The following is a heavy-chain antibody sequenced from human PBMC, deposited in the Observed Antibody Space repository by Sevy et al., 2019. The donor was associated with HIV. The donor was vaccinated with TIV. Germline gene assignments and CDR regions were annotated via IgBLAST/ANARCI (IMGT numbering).Heavy chain of an antibody. D-gene: IGHD3-10*01. J-gene: IGHJ6*02. CDR3: ARDHVLLWFGGSTYFYYGMDV. Sequence: GGSLRLSCAASGFTFSSYAMHWVRQAPGKGLEWVAVISYDGSNKYYADSVKGRFTISRDNSKNTLYLQTNGLGAEETAVYYCARDHVLLWFGGSTYFYYGMDVWGQGTTVTVS. CDR2: ISYDGSNK. CDR1: GFTFSSYA. V-gene: IGHV3-30-3*01.